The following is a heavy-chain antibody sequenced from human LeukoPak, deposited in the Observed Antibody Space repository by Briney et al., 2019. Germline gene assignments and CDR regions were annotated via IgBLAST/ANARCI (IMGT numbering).Heavy chain of an antibody. V-gene: IGHV1-46*01. CDR3: ARETEVVADSNYFDF. Sequence: ASVKVSCKASGYTFISYYIHWVRQAPGQGLEWMGIINTSGGGTTYAQKFQGRVTMTRDTYTSTVYMELSSLRSEDTAVYYCARETEVVADSNYFDFWGQGTLVTVSS. CDR2: INTSGGGT. D-gene: IGHD2-21*01. J-gene: IGHJ4*02. CDR1: GYTFISYY.